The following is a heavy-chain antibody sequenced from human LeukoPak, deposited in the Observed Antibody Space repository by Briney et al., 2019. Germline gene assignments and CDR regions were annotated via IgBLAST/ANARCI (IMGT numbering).Heavy chain of an antibody. D-gene: IGHD6-13*01. J-gene: IGHJ6*03. CDR1: GGSITSYY. V-gene: IGHV4-59*12. CDR3: ARAPPDSSSWYPDNYYMDV. Sequence: SETLSLTCTVSGGSITSYYWSWIRQPPGKGLEWIGYIYYTGSTNYNPSLKSRVTMSVDTSKNQFSLKLSSVTAADTAVYYCARAPPDSSSWYPDNYYMDVWGKGTTVTVSS. CDR2: IYYTGST.